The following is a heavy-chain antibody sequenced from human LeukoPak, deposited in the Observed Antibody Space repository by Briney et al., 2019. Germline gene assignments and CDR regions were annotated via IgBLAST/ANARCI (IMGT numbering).Heavy chain of an antibody. CDR1: GGSFSGYY. V-gene: IGHV4-34*01. D-gene: IGHD2-15*01. Sequence: SETLSLTCAVYGGSFSGYYWSWIRQPPGKGLEWIGEINHSGSTNYNPSLKSRVTISVDSSSNQFSLKLSSVTAADTAVYYCAREHPNCGGGSCYDYWGQGTLVTVSS. CDR2: INHSGST. J-gene: IGHJ4*02. CDR3: AREHPNCGGGSCYDY.